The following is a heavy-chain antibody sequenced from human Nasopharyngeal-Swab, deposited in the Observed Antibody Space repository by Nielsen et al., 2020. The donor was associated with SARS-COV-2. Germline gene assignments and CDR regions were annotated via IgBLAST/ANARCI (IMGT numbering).Heavy chain of an antibody. Sequence: WIRQPPGKGLEWVAFIRYDGTAIYYGDSVRGRFTISRDNSKNTLYLQVNSLRAEDTAVYYCAKGREDIVVVPAAIPEYFRHWGQGTLVTVSS. CDR3: AKGREDIVVVPAAIPEYFRH. J-gene: IGHJ1*01. V-gene: IGHV3-30*02. D-gene: IGHD2-2*01. CDR2: IRYDGTAI.